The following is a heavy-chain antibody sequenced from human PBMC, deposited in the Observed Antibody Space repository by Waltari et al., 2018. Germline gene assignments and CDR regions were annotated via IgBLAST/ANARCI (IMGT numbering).Heavy chain of an antibody. V-gene: IGHV3-21*01. Sequence: EVQLVESGGGLVKPGGSLRLSCAASGFTFSSYSMNWVRQAPGKGLEWVSSISSISSYIYYADSVKGRFTISRDNAKNSLYLQMNSLRAEDTAVYYCARDVEELRGDFDYWGQGTLVTVSS. D-gene: IGHD1-7*01. CDR3: ARDVEELRGDFDY. CDR2: ISSISSYI. J-gene: IGHJ4*02. CDR1: GFTFSSYS.